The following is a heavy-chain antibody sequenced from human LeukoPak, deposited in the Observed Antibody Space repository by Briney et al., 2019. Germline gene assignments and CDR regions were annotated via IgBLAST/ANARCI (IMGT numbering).Heavy chain of an antibody. CDR1: GFTFSSYA. CDR2: ISGSGGST. V-gene: IGHV3-23*01. J-gene: IGHJ4*02. Sequence: PGGSLRLSCAASGFTFSSYAMSWVRQAPGKGLEWVSGISGSGGSTYYADSVKGRFTISRDNSKNTLYLQMNSLRAEDTAVYYCAKPSSTSCLYCSLGYWGQGTLVTVSS. D-gene: IGHD2-2*01. CDR3: AKPSSTSCLYCSLGY.